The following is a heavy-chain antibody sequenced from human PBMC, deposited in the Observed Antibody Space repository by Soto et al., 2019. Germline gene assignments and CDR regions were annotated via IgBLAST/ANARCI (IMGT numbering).Heavy chain of an antibody. J-gene: IGHJ6*02. CDR3: ARDRVMVRGVIIKQFRYYYGMDV. Sequence: GASVKVSCKASGYTFTSYYMHWVRQAPGQGLEWMGIINPSGGSTSYAQKFQGRVTMTRDTSTSTVYMELSSLRSEDTAVYYCARDRVMVRGVIIKQFRYYYGMDVWGQGNTVTVSS. V-gene: IGHV1-46*01. D-gene: IGHD3-10*01. CDR1: GYTFTSYY. CDR2: INPSGGST.